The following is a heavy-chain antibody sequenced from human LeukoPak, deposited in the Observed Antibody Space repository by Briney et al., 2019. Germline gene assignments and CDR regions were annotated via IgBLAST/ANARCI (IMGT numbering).Heavy chain of an antibody. Sequence: GGSLRLSCAASRFTFSNYAMHWVRQAPGKGLERVAVISYDGSNKYYADSVKGRFTISRDNSKNTLYLQMNSLRGEDTAVYYCARDNIAVAGTDYWGQGTLVTVSS. CDR1: RFTFSNYA. CDR3: ARDNIAVAGTDY. CDR2: ISYDGSNK. V-gene: IGHV3-30*14. D-gene: IGHD6-19*01. J-gene: IGHJ4*02.